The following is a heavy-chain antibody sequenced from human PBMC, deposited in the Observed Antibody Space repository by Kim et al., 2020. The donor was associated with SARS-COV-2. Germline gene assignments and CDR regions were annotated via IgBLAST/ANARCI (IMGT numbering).Heavy chain of an antibody. J-gene: IGHJ6*02. V-gene: IGHV1-3*01. Sequence: ASVKVSCKASGYTFTSYAMHWVRQAPGQRLEWMGWINAGNGNTKYSQKFQGRVTITRDTSASTAYMELSSLRSEDMAVYYCARFPASSSWYYYYYGMDVWGQGTTVTVSS. CDR3: ARFPASSSWYYYYYGMDV. CDR1: GYTFTSYA. D-gene: IGHD6-13*01. CDR2: INAGNGNT.